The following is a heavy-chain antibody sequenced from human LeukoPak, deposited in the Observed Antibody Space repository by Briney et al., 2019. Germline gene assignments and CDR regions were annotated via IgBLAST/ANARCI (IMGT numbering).Heavy chain of an antibody. J-gene: IGHJ4*02. Sequence: SETLSLTCTVSGGSVSSYYWSWIRQPPGKGLEWIGYIYYSGSTNYNPSLKSRVTISVDTSKNQFSLKLSSVTAADTAVYYCARHLVAAFDYWGQGTLVTVSS. CDR1: GGSVSSYY. CDR3: ARHLVAAFDY. V-gene: IGHV4-59*08. CDR2: IYYSGST. D-gene: IGHD2-15*01.